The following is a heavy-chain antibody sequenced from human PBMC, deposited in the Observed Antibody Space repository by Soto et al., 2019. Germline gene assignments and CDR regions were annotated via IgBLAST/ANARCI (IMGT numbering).Heavy chain of an antibody. CDR1: GYSFTSYW. CDR3: ARRIGGVTTGHWWFDP. D-gene: IGHD4-17*01. J-gene: IGHJ5*02. V-gene: IGHV5-51*01. CDR2: IYPGDSDT. Sequence: LKISCKGSGYSFTSYWIGWVRQMPGKGLEWMGIIYPGDSDTRYSPSFQGQVTISADKSISTAYLQWSSLKASDTAMYYCARRIGGVTTGHWWFDPWGQGTLVTVSS.